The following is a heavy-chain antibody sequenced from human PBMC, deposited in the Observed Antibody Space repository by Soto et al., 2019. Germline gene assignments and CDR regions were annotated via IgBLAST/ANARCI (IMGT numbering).Heavy chain of an antibody. J-gene: IGHJ4*02. CDR3: AKLTGFSVLVTAIDY. V-gene: IGHV3-30*18. CDR1: GFTFNSYG. Sequence: QVQLVESGGGVVQPGMSLRLSCAASGFTFNSYGMHWVRQAPGKGLEWVAVISYDGSTKYYADSVKGRFIISRDNSKNTLYLQMNSLRAEDTAVYYCAKLTGFSVLVTAIDYWGQGTLVTVSS. CDR2: ISYDGSTK. D-gene: IGHD2-21*02.